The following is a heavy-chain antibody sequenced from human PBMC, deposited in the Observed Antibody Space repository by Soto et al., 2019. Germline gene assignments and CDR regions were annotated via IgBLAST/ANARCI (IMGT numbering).Heavy chain of an antibody. CDR3: ARLKKYSGYDLFDY. J-gene: IGHJ4*02. V-gene: IGHV4-31*03. CDR1: GGSISSGGYY. D-gene: IGHD5-12*01. Sequence: SETLSLTCTVSGGSISSGGYYWSWIRQHPGKGLEWIGYIYYSGSTYYNPSLKSRVTISVDTSKNQFSLKLRSVTAADTAVYYCARLKKYSGYDLFDYWGQGTLVTVSA. CDR2: IYYSGST.